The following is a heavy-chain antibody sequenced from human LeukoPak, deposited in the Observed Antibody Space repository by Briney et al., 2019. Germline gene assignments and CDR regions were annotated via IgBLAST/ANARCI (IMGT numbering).Heavy chain of an antibody. CDR1: GFTVSSNY. J-gene: IGHJ4*02. Sequence: GGSLRLSCAASGFTVSSNYMNCVRQAPGKGLEWFSVIYGGGNIYYADSVKGRFTISRDNSKNTLYLQMNSLRAEDTAVYYCARGAGYNYPYYFDYWGQGTLVTVSS. CDR3: ARGAGYNYPYYFDY. CDR2: IYGGGNI. D-gene: IGHD5-24*01. V-gene: IGHV3-53*01.